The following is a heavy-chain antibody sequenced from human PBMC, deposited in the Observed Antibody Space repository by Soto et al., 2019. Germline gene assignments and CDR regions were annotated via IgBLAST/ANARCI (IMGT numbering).Heavy chain of an antibody. CDR2: ISGNGDTT. Sequence: EVQLVESGGGLVQPGGSLRLSCVASGFTFSNYAMHWVRQAPGKGLECVSVISGNGDTTYYANSVKDRFTISRDNSKNTLYLQMGSLRADDMAVYYCARAWRADVWGQGTTVGVSS. CDR3: ARAWRADV. J-gene: IGHJ6*02. V-gene: IGHV3-64*01. CDR1: GFTFSNYA.